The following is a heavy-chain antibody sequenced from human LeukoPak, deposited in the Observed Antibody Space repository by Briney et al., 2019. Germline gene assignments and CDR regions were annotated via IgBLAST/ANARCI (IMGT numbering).Heavy chain of an antibody. CDR2: IIPIFGTA. J-gene: IGHJ4*02. V-gene: IGHV1-69*06. Sequence: GASVKVSCKASGGTFSSYAISWVRQAPGQGLEWMGGIIPIFGTANYAQKFQGRVTITADRSTSTAYMELSSLRSEDTAVYYCATDQGYYDILTGYYQRYYFDYWGQGTLVTVSS. D-gene: IGHD3-9*01. CDR3: ATDQGYYDILTGYYQRYYFDY. CDR1: GGTFSSYA.